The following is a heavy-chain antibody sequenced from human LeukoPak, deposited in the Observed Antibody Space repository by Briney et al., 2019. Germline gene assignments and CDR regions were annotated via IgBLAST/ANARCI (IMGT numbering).Heavy chain of an antibody. Sequence: SETLSLTCTVSGGSISSSSYYWGWIRQPPGKGLEWIGSIYYSGSTYYNPSLKSRVTISVDTSKNQFSLKLSSVTAADTAVYYCARMSVGDYTYWGQGTLVTVSS. J-gene: IGHJ4*02. CDR1: GGSISSSSYY. CDR2: IYYSGST. CDR3: ARMSVGDYTY. V-gene: IGHV4-39*01. D-gene: IGHD4-17*01.